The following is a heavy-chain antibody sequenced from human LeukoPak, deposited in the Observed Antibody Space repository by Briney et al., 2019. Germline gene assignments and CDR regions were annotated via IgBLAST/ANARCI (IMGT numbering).Heavy chain of an antibody. D-gene: IGHD3-10*02. CDR2: IKDDGSDK. Sequence: GGSLRLSCAASGFTFSAYWMSWVRQAPGKGLEWEANIKDDGSDKYYVDSVKGRFTISRDNAKNSLYLQMNSLRDDDTAVYYCAELGITMIGGVWGKGTTVTISS. CDR3: AELGITMIGGV. J-gene: IGHJ6*04. V-gene: IGHV3-7*01. CDR1: GFTFSAYW.